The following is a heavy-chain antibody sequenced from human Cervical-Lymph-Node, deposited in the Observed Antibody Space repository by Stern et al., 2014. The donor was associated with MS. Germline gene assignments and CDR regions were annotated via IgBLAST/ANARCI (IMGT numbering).Heavy chain of an antibody. CDR3: ARKSLSMDHYFDS. CDR2: IYYTGTT. V-gene: IGHV4-59*01. D-gene: IGHD2-2*03. Sequence: VQLEESGPGLVKPSETLSLTCTVSGASISSYYWNWIQQPPGKGLEWIGYIYYTGTTNYNPSLKGRVAISLDTSKNQFSLILRSVSAADTAVYYCARKSLSMDHYFDSWGQGTLVTVSS. CDR1: GASISSYY. J-gene: IGHJ4*02.